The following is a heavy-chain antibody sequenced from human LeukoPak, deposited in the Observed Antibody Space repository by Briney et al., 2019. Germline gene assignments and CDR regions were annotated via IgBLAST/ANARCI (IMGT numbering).Heavy chain of an antibody. CDR2: ISYDGSNK. V-gene: IGHV3-30*04. J-gene: IGHJ5*02. CDR3: ARDSRAAVAGTSWFDP. CDR1: GFTFSSYA. D-gene: IGHD6-19*01. Sequence: GGSLRLSCAASGFTFSSYAMHWVRQAPGKGLEWVAVISYDGSNKYYADSVKGRFTISRDNSKNTLYLQMNSLRAEDTAVYYCARDSRAAVAGTSWFDPWGQGTLVTVSS.